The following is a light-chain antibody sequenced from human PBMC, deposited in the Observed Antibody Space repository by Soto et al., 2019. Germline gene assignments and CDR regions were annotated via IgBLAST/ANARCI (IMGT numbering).Light chain of an antibody. CDR1: QSISIY. CDR2: AAS. V-gene: IGKV1-39*01. CDR3: QQSYSTPRA. Sequence: DIQMTQSPSSLSESVGDRVTITCRASQSISIYLNWYQQKPGKAPKLLIYAASSLQSGVPSRFSGSGSATDFTLTISSLQPEDFATYYCQQSYSTPRAFGQGTKLEIK. J-gene: IGKJ2*01.